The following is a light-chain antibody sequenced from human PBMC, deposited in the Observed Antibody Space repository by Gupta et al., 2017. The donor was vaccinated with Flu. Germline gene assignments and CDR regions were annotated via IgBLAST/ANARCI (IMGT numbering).Light chain of an antibody. CDR3: QQYGSSPLT. CDR2: GAS. J-gene: IGKJ4*01. CDR1: QSVSSSY. V-gene: IGKV3-20*01. Sequence: ERATLACRASQSVSSSYLAWYQQKPGRAPRLLIYGASSRATGIPDSFTGSGSGTDFTLTISRLEPEDFAVYYCQQYGSSPLTFGGGTKVEIK.